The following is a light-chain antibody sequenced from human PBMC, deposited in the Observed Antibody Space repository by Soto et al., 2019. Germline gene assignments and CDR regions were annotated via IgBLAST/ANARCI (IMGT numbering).Light chain of an antibody. CDR1: QSISSW. V-gene: IGKV1-5*03. Sequence: DIQMTQSLSTLSASVGDRVTITCRASQSISSWLAWYQQKPGTAPKLLIYKASTLQSGVPSRFSGSGSGTEFTLTISSLQPDDSATYYCQQYRDNWTFGQGTKVEIK. J-gene: IGKJ1*01. CDR3: QQYRDNWT. CDR2: KAS.